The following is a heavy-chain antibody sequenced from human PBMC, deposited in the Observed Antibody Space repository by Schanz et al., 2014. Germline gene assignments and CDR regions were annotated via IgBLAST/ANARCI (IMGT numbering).Heavy chain of an antibody. D-gene: IGHD6-13*01. Sequence: EVQVLESGEGLVEAGGSLRLSCAASGFTFRNYGMSWVRQAPGQGLEWVSRMIGSGSSVFYADSVKGRFTISRDNSKNTLYLQVNSLRAEDTAVYYCARLDSSSWYPRYWGQGTLVTVSS. CDR1: GFTFRNYG. CDR3: ARLDSSSWYPRY. CDR2: MIGSGSSV. J-gene: IGHJ4*02. V-gene: IGHV3-23*01.